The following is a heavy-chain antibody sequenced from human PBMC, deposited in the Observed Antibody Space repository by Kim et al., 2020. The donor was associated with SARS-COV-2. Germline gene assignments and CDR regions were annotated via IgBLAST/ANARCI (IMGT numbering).Heavy chain of an antibody. J-gene: IGHJ4*01. CDR2: VYWTGST. Sequence: SETLSLTCTVSGDSMRTNSRLWGWVRQPPGRGLEWIGSVYWTGSTYAHPSLQSRATVSVDTSKSRFFLTLTSVTVADTAIYFCARHLRNYWHDAWPYFD. V-gene: IGHV4-39*01. CDR1: GDSMRTNSRL. CDR3: ARHLRNYWHDAWPYFD. D-gene: IGHD1-1*01.